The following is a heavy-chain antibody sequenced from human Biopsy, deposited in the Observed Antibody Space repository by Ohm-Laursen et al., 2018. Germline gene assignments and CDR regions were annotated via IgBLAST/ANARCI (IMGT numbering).Heavy chain of an antibody. V-gene: IGHV4-31*01. CDR2: IFNSANT. CDR1: GGSISSGGSY. Sequence: SDTLSLTCTVSGGSISSGGSYWSWIRQRPGKGLEWIGYIFNSANTYYNPSLKNLITISGDTSKNQFSLKLNSVTAADTAVYYCARGSNDFGGLYFPRWGQGTLLTVSS. CDR3: ARGSNDFGGLYFPR. J-gene: IGHJ4*02. D-gene: IGHD4-23*01.